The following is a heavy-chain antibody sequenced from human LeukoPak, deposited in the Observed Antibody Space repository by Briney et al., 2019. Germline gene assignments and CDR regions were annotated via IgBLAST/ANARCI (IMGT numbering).Heavy chain of an antibody. V-gene: IGHV3-30*02. CDR1: GFTFSSYG. CDR2: IRYDGSNK. D-gene: IGHD1-26*01. Sequence: GGSLRLSCAASGFTFSSYGMHWVRQAPGKGLEWVAFIRYDGSNKYYADSVKGRFTISRGNSKNTLYLQMNSLRAEDTAVYYCAKDLNSGSYYGSPVDYWGQGTLVTVSS. CDR3: AKDLNSGSYYGSPVDY. J-gene: IGHJ4*02.